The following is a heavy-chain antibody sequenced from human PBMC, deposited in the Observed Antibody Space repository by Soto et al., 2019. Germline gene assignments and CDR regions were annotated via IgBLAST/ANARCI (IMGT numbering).Heavy chain of an antibody. J-gene: IGHJ4*02. CDR3: ANGGYYGSGSFDY. V-gene: IGHV3-74*01. D-gene: IGHD3-10*01. CDR1: GFTFRSYW. Sequence: EVQLVESGGGLVQPGGSLRLSCAASGFTFRSYWMHWVRQTPGKGLVWVSRINSDGSSTSDADAVKGRFTISRDNAKNKLYLQMNSLRAEDTAVYYCANGGYYGSGSFDYWGQGTLVTVSS. CDR2: INSDGSST.